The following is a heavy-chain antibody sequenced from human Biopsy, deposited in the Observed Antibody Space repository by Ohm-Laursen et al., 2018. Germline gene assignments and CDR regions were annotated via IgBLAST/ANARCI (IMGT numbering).Heavy chain of an antibody. CDR2: IVVGSGHT. Sequence: ASVKVSCKASGFTFSSSAVQWVRQARGQRLEWIGWIVVGSGHTNYAQKFQERVTITRDMSTSTAYMELTSLRSEDTAVYYCAATSTLYYYYYAMDVWDQRTTITVSS. V-gene: IGHV1-58*01. J-gene: IGHJ6*02. CDR1: GFTFSSSA. CDR3: AATSTLYYYYYAMDV.